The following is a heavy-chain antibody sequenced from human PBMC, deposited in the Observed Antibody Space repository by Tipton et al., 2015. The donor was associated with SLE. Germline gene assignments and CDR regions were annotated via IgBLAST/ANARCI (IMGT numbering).Heavy chain of an antibody. CDR1: GGSINSGGHY. CDR2: IYHSGST. Sequence: TLSLTCTVSGGSINSGGHYWNWIRQPAGKGLEWIGRIYHSGSTYYSPSLKSRVPMSVDTSNTQFPRKLSSVTAADTAVYYCARDLEEMPTIGARHLYPSYYMDVWGKGTSVTVSS. V-gene: IGHV4-61*02. J-gene: IGHJ6*03. D-gene: IGHD5-24*01. CDR3: ARDLEEMPTIGARHLYPSYYMDV.